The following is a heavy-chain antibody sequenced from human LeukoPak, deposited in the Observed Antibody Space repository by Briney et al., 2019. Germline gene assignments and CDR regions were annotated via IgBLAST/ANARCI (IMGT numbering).Heavy chain of an antibody. CDR2: INPSGGST. V-gene: IGHV1-46*01. D-gene: IGHD6-13*01. CDR1: GYTFTSYY. Sequence: GAPVKVSCKASGYTFTSYYMHWVRQAPGQGLEWMGIINPSGGSTSYAQKFQGRVTMTTDTSTSTAYMELRSLRSDDTAVYYCARDVGSSWSGAGGFDPWGQGTLVTVSS. CDR3: ARDVGSSWSGAGGFDP. J-gene: IGHJ5*02.